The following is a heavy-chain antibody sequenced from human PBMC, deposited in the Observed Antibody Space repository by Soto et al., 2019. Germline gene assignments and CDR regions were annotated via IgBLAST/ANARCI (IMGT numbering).Heavy chain of an antibody. V-gene: IGHV4-39*07. CDR1: GGSVSSSSYY. D-gene: IGHD3-10*01. CDR2: IYYSGST. J-gene: IGHJ4*02. CDR3: ASLDGVSTYYGSGIFDY. Sequence: SETLSLTCTVSGGSVSSSSYYWGWIRQPPGKGLEWIGSIYYSGSTNYNPSLKSRVTISVDTSKNQFSLKLSSVTAADTAVYYCASLDGVSTYYGSGIFDYWGQGTLVTVSS.